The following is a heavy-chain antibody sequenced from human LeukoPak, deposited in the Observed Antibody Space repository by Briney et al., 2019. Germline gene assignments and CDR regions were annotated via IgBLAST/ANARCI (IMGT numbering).Heavy chain of an antibody. CDR2: ISWNSGSI. J-gene: IGHJ4*02. D-gene: IGHD2-15*01. Sequence: GGSLRLSCAASGFTFDDYAMHWVRQAPGKGLEWVSGISWNSGSIGYADSVKGRFTISRDNAKNSLYLQMNSLRAEDTALYYCAKLGLVGGQGTLVTVSS. CDR3: AKLGLV. CDR1: GFTFDDYA. V-gene: IGHV3-9*01.